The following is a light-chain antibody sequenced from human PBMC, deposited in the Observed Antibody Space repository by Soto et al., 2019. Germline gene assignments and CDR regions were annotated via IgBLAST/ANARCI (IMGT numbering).Light chain of an antibody. J-gene: IGLJ1*01. Sequence: QSALTQPASVSGSPGQSITISCTGTSSDVGGYNYVSLYQQHPGKAPKLMIYEVSKRPSGVSNRFSGSKSGNTASLTISGLQAEDEADYYCSSYTSSSTPYVFGTGTKLTVL. CDR2: EVS. CDR1: SSDVGGYNY. CDR3: SSYTSSSTPYV. V-gene: IGLV2-14*01.